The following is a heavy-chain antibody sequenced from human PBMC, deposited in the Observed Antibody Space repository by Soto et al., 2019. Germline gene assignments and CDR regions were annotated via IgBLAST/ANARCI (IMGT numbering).Heavy chain of an antibody. CDR1: GYTFTSYA. V-gene: IGHV1-3*01. J-gene: IGHJ4*02. CDR2: INAGNGNT. CDR3: ARESPAGGVRGVILHFDY. D-gene: IGHD3-10*01. Sequence: ASVKVSCKASGYTFTSYAMHWVRQAPGQRLEWMGWINAGNGNTKYSQKFQGRVTITRDTSASTAYMELSSLRSEDTAVYYCARESPAGGVRGVILHFDYWGQGTLVTVSS.